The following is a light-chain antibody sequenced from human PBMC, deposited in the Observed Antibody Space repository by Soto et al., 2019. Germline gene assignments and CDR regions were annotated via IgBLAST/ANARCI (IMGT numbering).Light chain of an antibody. J-gene: IGLJ7*01. CDR2: EVS. V-gene: IGLV2-23*02. CDR3: CSYGGSRAV. Sequence: QSALTQPASVSGSPGQSITISCTGTSSDVGSHNLVSWYQQHPGQAPKLMIYEVSKRALGVSDRFSASKSSNTASLTISGLQAEDEAYYYCCSYGGSRAVFGGGTQLTVL. CDR1: SSDVGSHNL.